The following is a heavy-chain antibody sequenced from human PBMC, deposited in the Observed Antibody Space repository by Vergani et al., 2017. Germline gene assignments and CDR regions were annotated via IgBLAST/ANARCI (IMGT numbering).Heavy chain of an antibody. V-gene: IGHV1-2*04. J-gene: IGHJ5*02. Sequence: QVQLVQSGAEVKKPGASVKVSCKASGYTFTGYYMHWVRQAPGQGLEWMGWINPNSGGTNYAQQFQGWVTMTRDTPISTAYMGLSRLRSDDTAVYYCARVGQQLAGGNWFDPWGQGTLVTVSS. CDR2: INPNSGGT. CDR1: GYTFTGYY. D-gene: IGHD6-13*01. CDR3: ARVGQQLAGGNWFDP.